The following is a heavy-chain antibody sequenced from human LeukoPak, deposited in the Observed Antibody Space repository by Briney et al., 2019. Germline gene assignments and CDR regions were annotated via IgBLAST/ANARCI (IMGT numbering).Heavy chain of an antibody. CDR3: ARTPMVRGVPKFDY. Sequence: PSGTLSLTRAVYGGSFSGYYWSWIRQPPGKGLEWIGEINHSGSTNYNPSLKSRVTISVDTSKNQFSLRLSSVTAADTAVYYCARTPMVRGVPKFDYWGQGTLVTVSS. V-gene: IGHV4-34*01. CDR2: INHSGST. J-gene: IGHJ4*02. D-gene: IGHD3-10*01. CDR1: GGSFSGYY.